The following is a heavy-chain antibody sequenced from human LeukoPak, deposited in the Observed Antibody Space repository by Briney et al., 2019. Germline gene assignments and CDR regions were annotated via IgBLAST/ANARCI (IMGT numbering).Heavy chain of an antibody. D-gene: IGHD3-22*01. J-gene: IGHJ4*02. CDR2: INHSGSS. CDR3: ARGLHSGNGGYYGGWYYFDY. V-gene: IGHV4-34*01. CDR1: GGSFSGYY. Sequence: SETLSLTCAVYGGSFSGYYWTWIRQPPGKGLEWIGQINHSGSSTYNPSLKSRVTISVDTSNNQFSLEMTSVTAADTAMYYCARGLHSGNGGYYGGWYYFDYWGQGTLVTVSS.